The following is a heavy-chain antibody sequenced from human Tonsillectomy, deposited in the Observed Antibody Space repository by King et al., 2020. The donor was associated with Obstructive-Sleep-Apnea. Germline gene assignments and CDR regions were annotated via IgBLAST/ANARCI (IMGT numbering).Heavy chain of an antibody. CDR2: ISWNSDNI. CDR1: GFTFDDYA. D-gene: IGHD2/OR15-2a*01. V-gene: IGHV3-9*01. Sequence: EVRLVESGGGLVQPGRSLRLSCAASGFTFDDYAIHWVRQAPGKGLEWVSGISWNSDNIHYADSVKGRFTISRDNAKNSLYLQMNSLRAEDTALYYCVKDTTPHVFYYFDYWGQGTLVTVSS. CDR3: VKDTTPHVFYYFDY. J-gene: IGHJ4*02.